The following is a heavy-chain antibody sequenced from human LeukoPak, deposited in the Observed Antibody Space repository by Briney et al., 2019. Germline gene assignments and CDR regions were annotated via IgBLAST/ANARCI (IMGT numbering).Heavy chain of an antibody. J-gene: IGHJ4*02. CDR1: GGSISSSTYY. V-gene: IGHV4-39*07. Sequence: PSETLSLTCTVSGGSISSSTYYWGWIRQPPGKGLEWIGNIYYDGSTYYNPSLKSRVTISVDTSKSQFSLKLSSVTAADTAVYYCARDWDGSGSYQNYWGQGTLVTVSS. D-gene: IGHD3-10*01. CDR3: ARDWDGSGSYQNY. CDR2: IYYDGST.